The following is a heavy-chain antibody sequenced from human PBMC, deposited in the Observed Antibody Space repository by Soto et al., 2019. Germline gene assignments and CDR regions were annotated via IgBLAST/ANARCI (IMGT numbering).Heavy chain of an antibody. Sequence: QVQLQESVPGLVKPSETLSLTCSVSGGSISGYYWSWIRQPPGKGLEWIGYLYFSGSTQYNPSLKSRVTMAVDTSKNFFSLKLSSVTAADTAVYYCARSDYGGNSVWFDPWGQGTLVTVSS. J-gene: IGHJ5*02. D-gene: IGHD4-17*01. CDR2: LYFSGST. CDR3: ARSDYGGNSVWFDP. V-gene: IGHV4-59*01. CDR1: GGSISGYY.